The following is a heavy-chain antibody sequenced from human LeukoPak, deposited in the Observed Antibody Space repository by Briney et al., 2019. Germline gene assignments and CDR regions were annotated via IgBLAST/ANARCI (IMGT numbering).Heavy chain of an antibody. CDR2: INDSGSTR. V-gene: IGHV3-23*01. D-gene: IGHD5-12*01. CDR1: GFSFSNYA. Sequence: GGSLRLSCGASGFSFSNYAMSWVRQAPGKGLEWVSGINDSGSTRFYVDSVKGRFTSSGDNPKNTLYLQMNGLRVEDTAVYYCAKDMQTWPRFPDYWGQGTLVTVSS. CDR3: AKDMQTWPRFPDY. J-gene: IGHJ4*02.